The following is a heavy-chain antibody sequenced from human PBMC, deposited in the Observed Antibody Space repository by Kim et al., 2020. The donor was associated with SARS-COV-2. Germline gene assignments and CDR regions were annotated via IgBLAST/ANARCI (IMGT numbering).Heavy chain of an antibody. Sequence: SETLSLTCAVYGGSFSGYYWSWIRQPPGKGLEWIGEINHSGSTNYNPSLKSRVTISVDTSKNQFSLKLSSVTAADTAVYYCARGRITMVRGVIIPSYWY. D-gene: IGHD3-10*01. V-gene: IGHV4-34*01. J-gene: IGHJ2*01. CDR3: ARGRITMVRGVIIPSYWY. CDR1: GGSFSGYY. CDR2: INHSGST.